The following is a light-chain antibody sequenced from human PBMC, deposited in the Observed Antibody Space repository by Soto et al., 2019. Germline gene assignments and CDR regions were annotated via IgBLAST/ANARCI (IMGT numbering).Light chain of an antibody. CDR2: DTS. Sequence: QLTQSPSSLSASVGDGVTITCRASQDISRYLAWYQQKAGKAPKLPIYDTSTLQSGVPSRFSAFVSGTEFTLTISSLQPEDFATYHCQQLQRTPFTFGPGTTVDV. V-gene: IGKV1-9*01. CDR3: QQLQRTPFT. J-gene: IGKJ3*01. CDR1: QDISRY.